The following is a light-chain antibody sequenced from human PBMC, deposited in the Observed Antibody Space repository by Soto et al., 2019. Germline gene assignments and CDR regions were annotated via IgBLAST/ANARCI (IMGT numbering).Light chain of an antibody. Sequence: DVQLTQSPSFLSASVGDRVTITCRASQGITNYLAWYQQKPGKAPKPLIYTASTLQSGVPSRFSGSGAGAEFTLTITGLQPEDFATYFCQQFHTYPWTCGQGTKGDIK. CDR2: TAS. CDR3: QQFHTYPWT. CDR1: QGITNY. J-gene: IGKJ1*01. V-gene: IGKV1-9*01.